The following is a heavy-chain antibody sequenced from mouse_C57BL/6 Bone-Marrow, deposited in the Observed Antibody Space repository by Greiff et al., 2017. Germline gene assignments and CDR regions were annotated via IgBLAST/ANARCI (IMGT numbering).Heavy chain of an antibody. CDR3: ADGYYSY. D-gene: IGHD2-3*01. V-gene: IGHV1-55*01. J-gene: IGHJ3*01. Sequence: QVHVKQPGAELVKPGASVKMSCKASGYTFTSYWITWVKQRPGQGLEWIGDIYPGSGSTNYNEKFKSKATLTVDTSSSTAYMQLSSLTSEDSAVYYCADGYYSYWGQGTLVTVSA. CDR1: GYTFTSYW. CDR2: IYPGSGST.